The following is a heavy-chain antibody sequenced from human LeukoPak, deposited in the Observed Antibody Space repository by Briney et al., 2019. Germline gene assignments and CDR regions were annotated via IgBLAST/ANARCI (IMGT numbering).Heavy chain of an antibody. V-gene: IGHV1-69*01. Sequence: ASVKVSCKASGGTFSSYAISWVRQAPGQGLEWMGGIIPIFGTANYAQKFEGRVTITADESTSTAYMELSSLRSEDTAVYYCARENAPLHHAFDIWGQGTMVTVSS. CDR1: GGTFSSYA. J-gene: IGHJ3*02. CDR2: IIPIFGTA. CDR3: ARENAPLHHAFDI. D-gene: IGHD3-10*01.